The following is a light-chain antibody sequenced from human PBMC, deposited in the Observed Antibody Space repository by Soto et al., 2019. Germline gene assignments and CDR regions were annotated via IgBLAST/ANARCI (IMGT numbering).Light chain of an antibody. CDR3: CSYAGSSPLSV. J-gene: IGLJ1*01. CDR2: DVT. V-gene: IGLV2-11*01. Sequence: QSVLTQPRSVSGSPGQSVTISCTGTSSDVGGYNYVSWYQQHPGKAPKLMIYDVTTRPSGVPDRFSGSKSGKTASLTISGLQAEDEGNYYCCSYAGSSPLSVFGTGTKV. CDR1: SSDVGGYNY.